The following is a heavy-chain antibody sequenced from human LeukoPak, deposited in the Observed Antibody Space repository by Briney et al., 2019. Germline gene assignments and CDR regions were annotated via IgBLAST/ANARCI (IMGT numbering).Heavy chain of an antibody. Sequence: SVKVSCKASGGTFSSYAISWVRQAPGQGLEWMGGIIPIFGTANYAQKFQGRVTITTDESTSTAYMELSSLRSEDTAVYYCARGRGAVVVPAAIGRAYYYMDVWGKGTTVTVSS. V-gene: IGHV1-69*05. D-gene: IGHD2-2*02. CDR2: IIPIFGTA. J-gene: IGHJ6*03. CDR1: GGTFSSYA. CDR3: ARGRGAVVVPAAIGRAYYYMDV.